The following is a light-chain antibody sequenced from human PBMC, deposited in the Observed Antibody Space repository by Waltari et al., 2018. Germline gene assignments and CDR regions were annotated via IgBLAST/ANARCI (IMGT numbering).Light chain of an antibody. CDR1: SSDVGGDKY. V-gene: IGLV2-8*01. CDR2: EVS. Sequence: QSALTQPPSASGSLGQSVTISCTGTSSDVGGDKYVSWYQQHPGKAPKLIIYEVSKRPSGVPDCFSGSNAGNTASLTVSGLQAEDEADYYCNSYAGNNNYVFGTGTKVTVL. J-gene: IGLJ1*01. CDR3: NSYAGNNNYV.